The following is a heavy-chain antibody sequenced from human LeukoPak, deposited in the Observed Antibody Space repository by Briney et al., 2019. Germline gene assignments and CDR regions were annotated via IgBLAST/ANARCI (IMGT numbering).Heavy chain of an antibody. CDR3: AREGKCSGGSCYPRGFDY. V-gene: IGHV1-8*01. Sequence: ASVKVSCKASGYTFTSYDINWVRQATGQGLEWMGWMNPNSGITGYAQKFQGRVTMTRNTSISTAYMELSSLRSEDTAVYYCAREGKCSGGSCYPRGFDYWGQGTLVTVSS. D-gene: IGHD2-15*01. J-gene: IGHJ4*02. CDR1: GYTFTSYD. CDR2: MNPNSGIT.